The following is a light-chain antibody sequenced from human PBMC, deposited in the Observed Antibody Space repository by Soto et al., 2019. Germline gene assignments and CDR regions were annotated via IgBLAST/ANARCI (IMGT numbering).Light chain of an antibody. CDR2: EVS. CDR3: ISYAGSNNRGV. Sequence: QSALTQPPSASGSPGQSVTISCTGTSSDVGGYNYVSWYQHHPGKAPKLIIYEVSTRPSGGTDRFSGSKSGNTASLTVSGLQAEYEADYYCISYAGSNNRGVFGSRTKLTVL. V-gene: IGLV2-8*01. J-gene: IGLJ2*01. CDR1: SSDVGGYNY.